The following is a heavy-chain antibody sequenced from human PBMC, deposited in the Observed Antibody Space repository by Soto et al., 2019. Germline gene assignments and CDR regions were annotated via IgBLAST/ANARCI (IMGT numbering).Heavy chain of an antibody. J-gene: IGHJ4*02. CDR1: GLTFSNYG. V-gene: IGHV3-23*01. CDR2: ISGSGANT. CDR3: AKRLHTSGWYDRGNYDY. D-gene: IGHD6-19*01. Sequence: EVQLLESGGGLVQPGGSLRLSCAASGLTFSNYGMSWVRQAPGKGLEWVSSISGSGANTYYADSVQGRFTISRDNTQNTLYLQMDSLRAEDTAVYHCAKRLHTSGWYDRGNYDYWGQGILVTVSS.